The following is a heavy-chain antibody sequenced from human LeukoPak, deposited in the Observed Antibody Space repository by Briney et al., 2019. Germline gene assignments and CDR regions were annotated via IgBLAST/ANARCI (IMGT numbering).Heavy chain of an antibody. CDR2: ISSSGSTI. CDR1: GFTFSSYE. Sequence: GGSLRLSCAASGFTFSSYEMNWVRQAPGKGLEWVSYISSSGSTIYYADSVKGRFTISRDNAKNSLYLQMNSLRAEDTAVYYCARHLFHYDILTGHTWFDYWGQGTLVTVSS. J-gene: IGHJ4*02. V-gene: IGHV3-48*03. D-gene: IGHD3-9*01. CDR3: ARHLFHYDILTGHTWFDY.